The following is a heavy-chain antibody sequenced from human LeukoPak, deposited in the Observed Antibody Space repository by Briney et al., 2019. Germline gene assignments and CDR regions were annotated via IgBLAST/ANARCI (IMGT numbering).Heavy chain of an antibody. D-gene: IGHD3-22*01. J-gene: IGHJ4*02. V-gene: IGHV3-30*02. CDR2: IRYDGSNK. CDR1: GFTFSSYG. Sequence: PGGSLRLSCAASGFTFSSYGMHWVRQAPGKGLEWVAFIRYDGSNKYYADSVKGRFTISRDNSKNTLYLQMNSLRAEDTAVYYCTRDLTGHYSIDYWGQGTLVTVSS. CDR3: TRDLTGHYSIDY.